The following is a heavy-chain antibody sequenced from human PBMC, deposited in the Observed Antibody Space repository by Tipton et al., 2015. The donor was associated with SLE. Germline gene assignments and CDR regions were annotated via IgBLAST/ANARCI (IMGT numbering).Heavy chain of an antibody. Sequence: TLSLTCTVSGGSISSYYWSWIRQPAGKGLEWIGRIYTSGSTNYNPSLKSRVTISVDTSKNQFSLKLSSVTAADTAVYYCARGPAGGGSYGASCFDYWGQGTLVTVSS. D-gene: IGHD1-26*01. V-gene: IGHV4-4*07. CDR2: IYTSGST. CDR1: GGSISSYY. CDR3: ARGPAGGGSYGASCFDY. J-gene: IGHJ4*02.